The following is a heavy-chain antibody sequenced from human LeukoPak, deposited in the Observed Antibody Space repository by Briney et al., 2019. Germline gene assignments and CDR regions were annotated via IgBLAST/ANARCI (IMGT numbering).Heavy chain of an antibody. CDR3: ARDTVELPDYYYYMDV. CDR1: GGSISSGDYY. CDR2: IYYSGST. Sequence: SETLSLTCTVSGGSISSGDYYWSWIRQPPGKGLEWIGYIYYSGSTYYNPSLKSRVTVSVDTSKNQFSLKLSSVTAADTAVYYCARDTVELPDYYYYMDVWGKGPRSPSP. D-gene: IGHD4-23*01. J-gene: IGHJ6*03. V-gene: IGHV4-30-4*08.